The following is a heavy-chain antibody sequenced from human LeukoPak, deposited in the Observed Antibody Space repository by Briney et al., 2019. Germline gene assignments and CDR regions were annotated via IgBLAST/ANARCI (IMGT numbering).Heavy chain of an antibody. D-gene: IGHD2-2*01. CDR3: ARDESSTSWNWYFDL. CDR1: GGSISSGGYY. J-gene: IGHJ2*01. CDR2: IYHSGST. Sequence: SQTLSLTCTVSGGSISSGGYYWSWIRQPPGKGLESIGYIYHSGSTNYIPSLKSRVTISVDRSKNQFSLKLSSVTAADTAVYYCARDESSTSWNWYFDLWGRGTLVTVSS. V-gene: IGHV4-30-2*01.